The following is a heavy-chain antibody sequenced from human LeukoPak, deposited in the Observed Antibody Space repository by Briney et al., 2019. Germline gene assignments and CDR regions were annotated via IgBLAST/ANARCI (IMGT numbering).Heavy chain of an antibody. J-gene: IGHJ6*03. CDR2: ISSSSSYI. CDR3: AREHYYDSSGYYINYYYMDV. Sequence: GGSLRLSCAASGFTFSSYSMTWVRQAPGKGLEWVSSISSSSSYIYYADSVKGRFTTSRDNAKNSLYLQVNSLRAEDTAVYYCAREHYYDSSGYYINYYYMDVWGKGTTVTVSS. D-gene: IGHD3-22*01. CDR1: GFTFSSYS. V-gene: IGHV3-21*01.